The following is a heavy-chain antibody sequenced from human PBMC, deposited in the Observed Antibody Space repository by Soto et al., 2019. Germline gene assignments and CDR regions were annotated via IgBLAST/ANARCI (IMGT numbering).Heavy chain of an antibody. V-gene: IGHV4-4*02. CDR2: IHHSGAT. Sequence: QVQLQESGPGLVQPSGTLSLTCAVSGDSITGDNWWSWVRQPPGKGLEWIGEIHHSGATNYNPSPKSRVTISLDKAKNQFSLKLNSVTAADTAMFYCATQGFYRMGVWGRGTTVTVSS. J-gene: IGHJ6*02. CDR3: ATQGFYRMGV. CDR1: GDSITGDNW.